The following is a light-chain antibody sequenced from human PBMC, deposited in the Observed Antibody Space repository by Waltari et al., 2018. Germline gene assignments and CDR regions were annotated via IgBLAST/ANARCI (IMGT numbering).Light chain of an antibody. J-gene: IGLJ3*02. CDR2: DVS. V-gene: IGLV2-14*01. CDR3: SSYTSSSTGV. CDR1: SSDVGGYNY. Sequence: QSALTQPASVSGSPGQSITISCTGTSSDVGGYNYVSWYQQHPGKAPKLMIYDVSKRPSGVSNRFSGSKSGNTASLTISGLHAEDEADYYCSSYTSSSTGVFGGGTKLTVL.